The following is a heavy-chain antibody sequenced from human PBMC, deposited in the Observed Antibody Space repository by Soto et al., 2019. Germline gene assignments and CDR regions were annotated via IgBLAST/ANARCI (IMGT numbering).Heavy chain of an antibody. D-gene: IGHD1-1*01. V-gene: IGHV4-39*07. CDR3: AILTGGFVWYFDL. CDR1: GGSISSSSYY. CDR2: IYYSGST. J-gene: IGHJ2*01. Sequence: SETLSLTCTVSGGSISSSSYYWGWIRQPPGKGLEWIGSIYYSGSTYYNPSLKSRVTISVDTSKNQFSLKLSSVTAADTAVYYCAILTGGFVWYFDLWGRGTLVTVSS.